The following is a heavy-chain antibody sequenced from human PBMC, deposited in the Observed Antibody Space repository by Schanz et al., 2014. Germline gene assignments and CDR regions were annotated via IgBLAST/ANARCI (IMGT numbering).Heavy chain of an antibody. CDR2: ISGSSRTI. CDR1: GFTFSSYA. V-gene: IGHV3-48*01. CDR3: ARGGSGSHYRLDY. D-gene: IGHD1-26*01. Sequence: EVQLLESGGGLVQPGGSLRLSCAASGFTFSSYAMSWVRQAPGKGPEWVSYISGSSRTIYYADSMKGRFTVSRDNAENALYLQMNSLRAEDTGLYFCARGGSGSHYRLDYWGQGTLVTDSS. J-gene: IGHJ4*02.